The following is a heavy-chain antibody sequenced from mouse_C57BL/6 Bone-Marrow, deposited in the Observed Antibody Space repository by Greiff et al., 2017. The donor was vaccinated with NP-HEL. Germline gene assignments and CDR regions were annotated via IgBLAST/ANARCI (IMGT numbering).Heavy chain of an antibody. J-gene: IGHJ3*01. Sequence: EVQLQQSGPVLVKPGASVKMSCKASGYTFTDYYMNWVKQSHGKSLEWIGVINPYNGGTSYNQKFKGKATLTVDKSSSTAYMELNSLTSEDSAVYYCARSPMRWLLRFAYWGQGTLVTVSA. CDR2: INPYNGGT. CDR3: ARSPMRWLLRFAY. D-gene: IGHD2-3*01. CDR1: GYTFTDYY. V-gene: IGHV1-19*01.